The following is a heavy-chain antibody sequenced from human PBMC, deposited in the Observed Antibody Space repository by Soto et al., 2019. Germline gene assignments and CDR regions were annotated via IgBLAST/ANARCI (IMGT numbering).Heavy chain of an antibody. V-gene: IGHV1-46*01. Sequence: ASVKVSCKASGYAFTSYYIHWVRQAPGQGLEWMGIINPSGGSTSYAQKFQGRVTMTRDTSTSTVYMELSRLRSEDTAVYYCARDQRSTIATRYWFDPWGQGTLVTVSS. CDR2: INPSGGST. CDR1: GYAFTSYY. J-gene: IGHJ5*02. CDR3: ARDQRSTIATRYWFDP. D-gene: IGHD6-6*01.